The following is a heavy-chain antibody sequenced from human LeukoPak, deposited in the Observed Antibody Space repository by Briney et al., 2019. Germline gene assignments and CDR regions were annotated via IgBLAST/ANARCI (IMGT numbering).Heavy chain of an antibody. Sequence: SETLSLTCSVSDASISSYIWSWIRQPPGRGLEWIGHIYSSGSKYYNRSLKSRVTVSMEPSRNQFSLKLASVTAADTGMYYCAIAESVTAFDVWGQGTMVTVSS. V-gene: IGHV4-4*09. D-gene: IGHD2-8*01. CDR2: IYSSGSK. J-gene: IGHJ3*01. CDR3: AIAESVTAFDV. CDR1: DASISSYI.